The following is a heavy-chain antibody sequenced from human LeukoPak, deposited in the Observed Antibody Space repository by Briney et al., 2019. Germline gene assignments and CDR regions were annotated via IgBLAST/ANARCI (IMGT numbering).Heavy chain of an antibody. J-gene: IGHJ4*02. D-gene: IGHD6-19*01. V-gene: IGHV3-33*01. Sequence: GGSLRLSCAASGFTFSSYGMHWVRQAPGKGLEWVAVIWYDGSNKYYADSVKGRFTISRDNSKNTLYLQINSLRAEDTAVYYCARAWVAGGNDYWGQGTLVTVSS. CDR2: IWYDGSNK. CDR3: ARAWVAGGNDY. CDR1: GFTFSSYG.